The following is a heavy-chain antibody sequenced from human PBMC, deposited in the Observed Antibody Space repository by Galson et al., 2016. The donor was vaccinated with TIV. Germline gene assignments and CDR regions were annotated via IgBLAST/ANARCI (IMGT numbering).Heavy chain of an antibody. CDR1: GFTFSSFA. D-gene: IGHD3-22*01. V-gene: IGHV3-23*01. CDR2: ISAGGGRT. Sequence: SLRLSCAASGFTFSSFAMSWVRQAPGKGLEWVSRISAGGGRTDYADSVKGRFTISRDNPKNTLYLQMSSLRADDTAVYFCAKMDSSGFDYVRRFDFWGHGTLATVSS. CDR3: AKMDSSGFDYVRRFDF. J-gene: IGHJ4*01.